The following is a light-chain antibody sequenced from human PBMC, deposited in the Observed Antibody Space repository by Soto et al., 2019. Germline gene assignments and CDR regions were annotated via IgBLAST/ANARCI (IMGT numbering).Light chain of an antibody. CDR1: EDISTW. J-gene: IGKJ5*01. CDR3: KHADSFPLIP. V-gene: IGKV1-12*01. Sequence: DIQWTQSPSFLSASVGDRVTITCRSSEDISTWLAWYQHNPGKAPKLLLYAASSLQSGVPSRLRGSGSGTDFTPTISSLQPEDFATYYCKHADSFPLIPVGPGTRLDIK. CDR2: AAS.